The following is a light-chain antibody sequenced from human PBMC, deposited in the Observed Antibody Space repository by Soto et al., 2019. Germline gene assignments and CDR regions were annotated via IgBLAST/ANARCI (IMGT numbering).Light chain of an antibody. CDR2: GAS. Sequence: EIVLTHSLGTLSLSPAEGANLXCMASQSARSNFLAWYQQKPGQAPRLLIYGASNRATGIPDRFSGSGSGTDFTLTISSLQPEDFATYYCQQGYSTPWTFGQGTKVDIK. CDR3: QQGYSTPWT. J-gene: IGKJ1*01. CDR1: QSARSNF. V-gene: IGKV3-20*01.